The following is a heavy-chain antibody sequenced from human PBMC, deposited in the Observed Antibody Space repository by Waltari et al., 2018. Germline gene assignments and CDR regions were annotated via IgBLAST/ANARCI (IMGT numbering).Heavy chain of an antibody. D-gene: IGHD1-26*01. CDR3: ARDPGPIVGAPDY. CDR2: INPKNGDT. CDR1: GYRFPVYH. J-gene: IGHJ4*02. V-gene: IGHV1-2*02. Sequence: QVQLVQSGTAVKKPGASVKVSCQASGYRFPVYHVHWFRQTPGQGLEWLGWINPKNGDTGYAKNFLGRVTMTRDTSINTVYMDLSGLRSDDTAVFYCARDPGPIVGAPDYWGQGTLVTVSS.